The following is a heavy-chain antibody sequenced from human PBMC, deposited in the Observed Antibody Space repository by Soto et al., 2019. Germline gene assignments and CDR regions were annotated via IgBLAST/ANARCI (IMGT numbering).Heavy chain of an antibody. V-gene: IGHV3-23*01. CDR2: ISGSGGST. Sequence: EVQLLESGGGLVQPGGSLRLSCAASGFTFSSYAMSWVRQAPGKGLEWVSAISGSGGSTYYADSVKGRFTISRANSKKTLYMQMNSLRAEDKAVYYCAKATYYDFLSVQYLIDYWGQGTLVTVSS. CDR3: AKATYYDFLSVQYLIDY. J-gene: IGHJ4*02. CDR1: GFTFSSYA. D-gene: IGHD3-3*01.